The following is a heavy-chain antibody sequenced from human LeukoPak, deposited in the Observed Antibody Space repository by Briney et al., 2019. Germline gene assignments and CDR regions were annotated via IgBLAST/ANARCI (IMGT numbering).Heavy chain of an antibody. CDR2: ISYDGNNK. Sequence: GRSLRLSCAASGFSFSNYGIHWVRQAPGRGLEWVAVISYDGNNKYYADSVKGRFTISRDNSKNTLYLQMNSLRAEDTAVYYCAKDRRWAYYESSVDTWGQGTMVTVSS. CDR1: GFSFSNYG. J-gene: IGHJ3*02. D-gene: IGHD3-22*01. V-gene: IGHV3-30*18. CDR3: AKDRRWAYYESSVDT.